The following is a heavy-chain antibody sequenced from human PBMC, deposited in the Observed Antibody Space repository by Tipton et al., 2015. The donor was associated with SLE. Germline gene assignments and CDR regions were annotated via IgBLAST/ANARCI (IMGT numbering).Heavy chain of an antibody. D-gene: IGHD5-18*01. V-gene: IGHV4-59*01. CDR3: ARGLDTAMSPDAFDI. CDR1: GGSISSYY. Sequence: TLSLTCTVSGGSISSYYWSWIRQPPGKGLEWIGYIYYSGSTNYNPSLKSRVTISVDTSKNQFSLKLSSVTAADTAVYYCARGLDTAMSPDAFDIWGQGTMLTVSS. CDR2: IYYSGST. J-gene: IGHJ3*02.